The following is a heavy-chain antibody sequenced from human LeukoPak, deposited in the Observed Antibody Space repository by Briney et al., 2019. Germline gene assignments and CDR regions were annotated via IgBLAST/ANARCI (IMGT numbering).Heavy chain of an antibody. J-gene: IGHJ3*02. D-gene: IGHD3-16*01. V-gene: IGHV4-59*01. Sequence: SETLPLTCTVSGFSISTYYWNWIRQPPGKGLDWFGYIYYSGSTNYNPSLKSRVTISVDTSKNQFSLKLSSVTAADTAVYYCARGGLLGARDAFDIWGQGTMVTVSS. CDR2: IYYSGST. CDR3: ARGGLLGARDAFDI. CDR1: GFSISTYY.